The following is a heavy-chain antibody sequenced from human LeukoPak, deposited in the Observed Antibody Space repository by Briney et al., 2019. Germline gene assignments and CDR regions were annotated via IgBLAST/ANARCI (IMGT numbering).Heavy chain of an antibody. CDR2: IYPGDSDT. V-gene: IGHV5-51*01. CDR1: GYSFTNYW. CDR3: ARARQSGSYAGFAH. Sequence: GESLKISCQGSGYSFTNYWIAWVRQMPGKGLEWMGIIYPGDSDTRVSPSFRGQVTMSADKSVSTAHLQLNNLKASDTAMYYCARARQSGSYAGFAHWGPGTLVTVSS. D-gene: IGHD3-16*01. J-gene: IGHJ4*02.